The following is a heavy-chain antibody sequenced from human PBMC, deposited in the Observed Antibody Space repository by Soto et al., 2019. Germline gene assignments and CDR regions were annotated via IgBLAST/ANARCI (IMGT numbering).Heavy chain of an antibody. CDR2: IYYSGSN. Sequence: QLQLQESGPGLVKPSETLSLTCTVSGGSITSSYYWGWIRQPPRRGLEWIGRIYYSGSNYYNPTLNSRVTISVGPAKMQFALKMSSVTAADTAVYYCATIPSSTTLTDYWGQVTLVTVSS. J-gene: IGHJ4*02. V-gene: IGHV4-39*01. CDR3: ATIPSSTTLTDY. CDR1: GGSITSSYY. D-gene: IGHD2-2*02.